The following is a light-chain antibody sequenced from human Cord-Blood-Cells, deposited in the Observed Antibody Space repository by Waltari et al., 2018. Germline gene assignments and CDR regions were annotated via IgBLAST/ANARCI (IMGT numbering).Light chain of an antibody. Sequence: QSALTQPASVSWSPGQSITISCTGTSSDVGAYNYVSWYQQHPGKAPKLMIYDVSNRAAGVSDRCSVAEAGNTASLTISGLQAEDEADYYCSSYTSSSTGVFGTGTKVTVL. CDR3: SSYTSSSTGV. J-gene: IGLJ1*01. V-gene: IGLV2-14*03. CDR2: DVS. CDR1: SSDVGAYNY.